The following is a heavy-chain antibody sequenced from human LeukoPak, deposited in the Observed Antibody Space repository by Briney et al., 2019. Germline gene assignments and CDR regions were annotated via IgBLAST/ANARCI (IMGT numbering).Heavy chain of an antibody. J-gene: IGHJ4*02. CDR1: SSGGYY. CDR2: ISWNSGSI. V-gene: IGHV3-9*01. D-gene: IGHD3-3*01. CDR3: AKGLAYDFWSGSFDY. Sequence: SSGGYYWSWIRQHPGKGLDWVSGISWNSGSIAYADSVKGRFTISRDNAKNSLYLQMNSLRVDDTALYFCAKGLAYDFWSGSFDYWGQGILVTVSS.